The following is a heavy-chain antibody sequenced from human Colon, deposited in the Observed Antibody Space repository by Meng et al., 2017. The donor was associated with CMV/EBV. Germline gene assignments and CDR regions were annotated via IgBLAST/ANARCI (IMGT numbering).Heavy chain of an antibody. CDR3: ARGRGSGTYYYFDY. CDR2: IKSKTDGGTT. J-gene: IGHJ4*02. Sequence: GESLKISCAASGFTFSNAWMSWVRQAPGKGLEWVGRIKSKTDGGTTDYAAPVKGRFTISRDDSKNTLYLQMNSLKTEDAAVYYCARGRGSGTYYYFDYWGQGTLVTVSS. D-gene: IGHD3-10*01. CDR1: GFTFSNAW. V-gene: IGHV3-15*01.